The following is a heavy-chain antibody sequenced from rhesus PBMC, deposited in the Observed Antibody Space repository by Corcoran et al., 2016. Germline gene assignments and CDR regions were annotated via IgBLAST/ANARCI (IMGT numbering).Heavy chain of an antibody. CDR3: ARRNFNFDY. V-gene: IGHV4-76*01. D-gene: IGHD4-17*01. CDR1: GGSISRDYD. Sequence: QVQLQESGPGVVKPSETLSLTCTVSGGSISRDYDWSWNRQVPGKGLEWIGDIDGSSGSTKYTPSLKNRVTSSKDASKNQFSLKLSSVTAADTAVYYCARRNFNFDYWGQGVLVTVSS. CDR2: IDGSSGST. J-gene: IGHJ4*01.